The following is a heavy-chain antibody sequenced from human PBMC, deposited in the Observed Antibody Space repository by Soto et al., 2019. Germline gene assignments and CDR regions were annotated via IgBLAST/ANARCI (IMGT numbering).Heavy chain of an antibody. D-gene: IGHD5-12*01. Sequence: PSETLSLTCAVSGDSINNDNWWSWVRQPPGKGLEWIGEIYHSGRTNYNPSLKSRVTISIDKSKKQFSLEMTSVTAADTAVYYCAKEHSGHDFYSDCWGQGALVTVSS. CDR2: IYHSGRT. V-gene: IGHV4-4*02. CDR1: GDSINNDNW. J-gene: IGHJ4*02. CDR3: AKEHSGHDFYSDC.